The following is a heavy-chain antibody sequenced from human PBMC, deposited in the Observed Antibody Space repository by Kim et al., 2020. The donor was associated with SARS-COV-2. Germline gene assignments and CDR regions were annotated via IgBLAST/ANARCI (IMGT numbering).Heavy chain of an antibody. J-gene: IGHJ6*02. V-gene: IGHV4-4*07. CDR1: GGSISDYD. D-gene: IGHD3-3*02. Sequence: SETLSLTCTVSGGSISDYDWSWIRQPAGKGLEWIGRIYTSGSTKYNPSLKSRVTMSADTSKKQFSLKLRSVVAADTAMYYCARDHLDYGKDVWGQGTTVTVSS. CDR2: IYTSGST. CDR3: ARDHLDYGKDV.